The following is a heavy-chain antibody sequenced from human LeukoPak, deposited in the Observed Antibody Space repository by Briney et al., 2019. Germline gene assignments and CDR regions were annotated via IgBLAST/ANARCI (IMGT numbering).Heavy chain of an antibody. Sequence: PGGSLRLSCAASGFTVSSNCMSWVRQAPGKGLEWVSVIYSGGSTYYADSVKGRFTISRDNSKNTLYLQMGSLRAEDMAVYYCAKDFAAGTVYWGQGTLVTVSS. CDR2: IYSGGST. J-gene: IGHJ4*02. CDR1: GFTVSSNC. V-gene: IGHV3-66*01. CDR3: AKDFAAGTVY. D-gene: IGHD6-13*01.